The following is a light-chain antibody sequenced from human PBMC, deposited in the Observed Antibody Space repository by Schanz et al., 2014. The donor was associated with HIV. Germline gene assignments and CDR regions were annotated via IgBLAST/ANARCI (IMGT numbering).Light chain of an antibody. CDR3: QQSNKWPYT. Sequence: EIVLTQSPATLSLSPGERATLSCRASQSVSSYLAWYQHKPGQAPRLLMYDTNTRATGIPARISGSGSGTEFTLTISSLQSEDFAVYYCQQSNKWPYTFGQGTKLEIK. CDR1: QSVSSY. J-gene: IGKJ2*01. CDR2: DTN. V-gene: IGKV3-15*01.